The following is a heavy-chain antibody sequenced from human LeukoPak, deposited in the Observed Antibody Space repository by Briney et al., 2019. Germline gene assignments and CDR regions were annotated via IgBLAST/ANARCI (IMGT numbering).Heavy chain of an antibody. CDR3: AKGNYYDSSGYSLDY. Sequence: GGSLRLSCAASGFTFSSYAMSWVRQAPGKGLEWVSAISGSGGSTYYADSVKGRFTIFRDNSKNTLYLQMNSLRAEDTAVYYCAKGNYYDSSGYSLDYWGQGTLVTVSS. CDR1: GFTFSSYA. V-gene: IGHV3-23*01. J-gene: IGHJ4*02. CDR2: ISGSGGST. D-gene: IGHD3-22*01.